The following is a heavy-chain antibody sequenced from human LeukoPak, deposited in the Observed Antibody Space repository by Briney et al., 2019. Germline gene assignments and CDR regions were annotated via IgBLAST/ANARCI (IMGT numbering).Heavy chain of an antibody. J-gene: IGHJ4*02. CDR3: ARETGDFDS. V-gene: IGHV3-74*01. D-gene: IGHD7-27*01. CDR2: INSDGSTT. Sequence: GGSLRLSCAASGCTFNNYWMHWVRQAPGKGLVWVSHINSDGSTTNYADSVKGRFTISRDNAKNTLYLQMNSLRAEDTAVYYCARETGDFDSWGQGTLVIVSS. CDR1: GCTFNNYW.